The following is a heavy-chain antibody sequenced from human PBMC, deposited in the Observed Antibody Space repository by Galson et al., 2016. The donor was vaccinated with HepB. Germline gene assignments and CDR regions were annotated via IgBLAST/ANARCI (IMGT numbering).Heavy chain of an antibody. CDR2: INHSGST. CDR1: GGSFSGYF. J-gene: IGHJ3*01. V-gene: IGHV4-34*01. D-gene: IGHD2/OR15-2a*01. CDR3: AILGQDGFDV. Sequence: ETLSLTCAVYGGSFSGYFWSWIRRPPGKGLEWIGEINHSGSTNYSPSLKSRVTISVDMSKSHFSLNLTSVTAADTAVYYCAILGQDGFDVWGQGTMVTVSS.